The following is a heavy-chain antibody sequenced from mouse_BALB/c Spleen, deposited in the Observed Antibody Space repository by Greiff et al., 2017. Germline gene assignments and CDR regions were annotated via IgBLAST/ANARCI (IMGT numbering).Heavy chain of an antibody. J-gene: IGHJ4*01. CDR3: ARHHYYGSYAMDY. D-gene: IGHD1-2*01. CDR2: ISSGGGST. V-gene: IGHV5-12-1*01. CDR1: GFAFSSYD. Sequence: EVKLMESGGGLVKPGGSLKLSCAASGFAFSSYDMSWVRQTPEKRLEWVAYISSGGGSTYYPDTVKGRFTISRDNAKNTLYLQMSSLKSEDTAMYYCARHHYYGSYAMDYWGQGTSVTVSS.